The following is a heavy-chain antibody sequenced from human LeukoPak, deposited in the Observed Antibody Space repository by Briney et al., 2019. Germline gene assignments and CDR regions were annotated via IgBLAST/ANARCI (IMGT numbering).Heavy chain of an antibody. CDR3: ARVRGAARPAARSYIYCEMDV. J-gene: IGHJ6*04. D-gene: IGHD6-6*01. Sequence: SETLSLTCAVYGGSFSDYYWSWIRQPPGKGLEWIGEINQGGRTNYSPSLKSRVTISVNTSKNQFSLKLSAVTAADTAVYYWARVRGAARPAARSYIYCEMDVWGEGATVTVSS. CDR1: GGSFSDYY. CDR2: INQGGRT. V-gene: IGHV4-34*01.